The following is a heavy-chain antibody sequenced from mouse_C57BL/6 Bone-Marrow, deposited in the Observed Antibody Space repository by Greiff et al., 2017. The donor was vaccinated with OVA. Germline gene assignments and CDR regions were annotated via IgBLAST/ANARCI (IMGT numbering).Heavy chain of an antibody. CDR2: IYPGDGDT. CDR1: GYAFSSYW. D-gene: IGHD2-12*01. V-gene: IGHV1-80*01. Sequence: QVHVKQSGAELVKPGASVKISCKASGYAFSSYWMNWVKQRPGKGLEWIGQIYPGDGDTNYNGKFKGKATLTADKSSSTAYMQLSSLTSEDSAVYFCARRRVYDAYAMDYWGQGTSVTVSS. CDR3: ARRRVYDAYAMDY. J-gene: IGHJ4*01.